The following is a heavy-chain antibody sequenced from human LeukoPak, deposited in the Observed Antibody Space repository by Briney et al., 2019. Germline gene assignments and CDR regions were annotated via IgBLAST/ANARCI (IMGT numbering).Heavy chain of an antibody. CDR3: ARGYFYDSSGYYGNLDY. CDR2: INWNGGST. J-gene: IGHJ4*02. V-gene: IGHV3-20*04. Sequence: GGSLRLSCAASGFTFDDYGMSWVRQAPGKGLEWVSGINWNGGSTGYADAVKGRFTIHRDNAKKSLYLQMHSLRAEDTALYYCARGYFYDSSGYYGNLDYWGQGTLVTVSS. D-gene: IGHD3-22*01. CDR1: GFTFDDYG.